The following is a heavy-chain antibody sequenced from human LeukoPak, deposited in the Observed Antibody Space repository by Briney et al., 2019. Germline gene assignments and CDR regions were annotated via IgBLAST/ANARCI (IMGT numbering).Heavy chain of an antibody. V-gene: IGHV3-9*01. CDR1: GFTFDDYA. J-gene: IGHJ6*02. CDR3: ARDPPRYFDWLGDYYYYYGMDV. CDR2: INWNSNNI. Sequence: GGSLRLSCAASGFTFDDYAMHWVRQAPGKGLEWVSGINWNSNNIVYADSVKGRFTISRDNAKNSLYLQMNSLRAEDTAVYYCARDPPRYFDWLGDYYYYYGMDVWGQGTTVTVSS. D-gene: IGHD3-9*01.